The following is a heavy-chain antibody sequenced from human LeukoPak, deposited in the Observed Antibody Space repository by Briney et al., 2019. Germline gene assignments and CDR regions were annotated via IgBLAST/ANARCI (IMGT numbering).Heavy chain of an antibody. CDR1: GFTVSSNY. CDR3: AKEEFQLRAFDI. CDR2: IYSGGST. D-gene: IGHD1-1*01. Sequence: GGSLRLSCAASGFTVSSNYMSWVRQAPGKGLEWVSVIYSGGSTYYADSVKGRFTISRDNSKNTLYLQMNSLRAEDTAVYYCAKEEFQLRAFDIWGQGTMVTVSS. J-gene: IGHJ3*02. V-gene: IGHV3-53*01.